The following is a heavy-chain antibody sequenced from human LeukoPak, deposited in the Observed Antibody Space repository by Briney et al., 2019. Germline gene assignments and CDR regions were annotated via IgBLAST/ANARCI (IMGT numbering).Heavy chain of an antibody. CDR1: GGTFSSYA. D-gene: IGHD3-22*01. CDR2: IIPIFGTA. CDR3: ACFYYYDSSGYEVLVDY. J-gene: IGHJ4*02. V-gene: IGHV1-69*05. Sequence: GASVKVSCKASGGTFSSYAISWVRQAPGQGLEWMGRIIPIFGTANYAQKFQGRVTITTDESTSTAYMELSSLRSEDTAVYYCACFYYYDSSGYEVLVDYWGQGTLVTVSS.